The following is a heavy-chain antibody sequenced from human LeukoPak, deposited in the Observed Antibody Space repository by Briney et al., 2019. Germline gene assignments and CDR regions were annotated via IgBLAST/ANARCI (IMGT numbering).Heavy chain of an antibody. CDR1: GFTFYYYA. CDR3: AKDMSSGSFRDGFDI. CDR2: TSWNSGSI. Sequence: GGSLRLSCAASGFTFYYYAMHWVRQAPGKGLEWVSGTSWNSGSIGYADSVKGRFTISRDNAKNSLYLQMNSLRAEDMALYYCAKDMSSGSFRDGFDIWGQGTMVTVSS. V-gene: IGHV3-9*03. D-gene: IGHD6-19*01. J-gene: IGHJ3*02.